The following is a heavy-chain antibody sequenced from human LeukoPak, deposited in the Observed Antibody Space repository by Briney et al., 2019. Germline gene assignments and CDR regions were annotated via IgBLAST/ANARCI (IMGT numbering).Heavy chain of an antibody. CDR1: GGSISSSSYY. CDR3: ARTEESGYSYGYFGYYCYMDV. J-gene: IGHJ6*03. V-gene: IGHV4-39*07. CDR2: IYYSGST. D-gene: IGHD5-18*01. Sequence: SETLSLTCTVSGGSISSSSYYRGWIRQPPGKGLEWIGSIYYSGSTYHNPSLKSRVTISVDTSKNQFSLKLSSVTAADTAVYYCARTEESGYSYGYFGYYCYMDVWGKGTTVTVSS.